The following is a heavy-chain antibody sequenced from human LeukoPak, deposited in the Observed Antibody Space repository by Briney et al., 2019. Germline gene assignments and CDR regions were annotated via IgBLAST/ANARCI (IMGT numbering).Heavy chain of an antibody. Sequence: GGSLSLSCAASGFTFSSYWMHWVRQAPGKGLVWVSRINSDGSSTSYADSVKGRFTISRDNAKNTLYLQMNSLRAEDTAVYYCARATTTPQRDYFDYWGQGTLVTVSS. D-gene: IGHD4-17*01. CDR2: INSDGSST. CDR1: GFTFSSYW. CDR3: ARATTTPQRDYFDY. J-gene: IGHJ4*02. V-gene: IGHV3-74*01.